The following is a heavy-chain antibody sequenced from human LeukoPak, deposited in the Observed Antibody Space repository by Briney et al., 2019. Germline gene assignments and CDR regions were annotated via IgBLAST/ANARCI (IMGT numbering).Heavy chain of an antibody. CDR2: IYHSGST. J-gene: IGHJ4*02. Sequence: PSETLSLTCAVSGGSISSGDYSWRWIRQPPGKGLEWIGYIYHSGSTLYNPSLKSRLTMSVDRSNNQFSLRLSSVTAADTAVYYCAGDNSKSYRFDYWGQRTLVTVSS. CDR1: GGSISSGDYS. CDR3: AGDNSKSYRFDY. V-gene: IGHV4-30-2*01. D-gene: IGHD5-18*01.